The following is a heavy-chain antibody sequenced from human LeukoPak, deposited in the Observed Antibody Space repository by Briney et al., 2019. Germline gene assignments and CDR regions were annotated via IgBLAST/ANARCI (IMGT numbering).Heavy chain of an antibody. Sequence: GSLRLSCAVSGFTVSNYYMSWVRQAPGKGLEWVSVIHSGVTTSYADSVKGRFTISRDSSSLYLQMNSLRVEDTAVYYCARVGRGFDYWGQGTLVTVSS. CDR2: IHSGVTT. CDR3: ARVGRGFDY. D-gene: IGHD1-26*01. CDR1: GFTVSNYY. V-gene: IGHV3-53*01. J-gene: IGHJ4*02.